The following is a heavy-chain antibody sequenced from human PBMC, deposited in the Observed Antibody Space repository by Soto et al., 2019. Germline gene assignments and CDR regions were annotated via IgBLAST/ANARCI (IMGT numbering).Heavy chain of an antibody. CDR1: GGSISSYY. Sequence: LSLTCTVSGGSISSYYWSWIRQPAGKGLEWIGRIYTSGSTNYNPSLKSRVTMSVDTSKNQFSLKLSSVTAADTAVYYCARDHRYSSSDYYYGMDVWGQGTTVTVSS. V-gene: IGHV4-4*07. D-gene: IGHD6-6*01. CDR3: ARDHRYSSSDYYYGMDV. J-gene: IGHJ6*02. CDR2: IYTSGST.